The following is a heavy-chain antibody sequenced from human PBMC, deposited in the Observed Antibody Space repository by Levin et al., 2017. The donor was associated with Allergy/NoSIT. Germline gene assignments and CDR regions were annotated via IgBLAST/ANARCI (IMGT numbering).Heavy chain of an antibody. Sequence: LSLTCAASGFTFNNYWMTWVRQAPGKGLEWVANIKQDGSEKYYLDSVKGRFTISRDNAKNSLYLQMNSLRAGDTAVYYCARDPTYYYDSSGYYDDACDLWGQGTMVTVSS. J-gene: IGHJ3*01. CDR3: ARDPTYYYDSSGYYDDACDL. CDR2: IKQDGSEK. V-gene: IGHV3-7*01. D-gene: IGHD3-22*01. CDR1: GFTFNNYW.